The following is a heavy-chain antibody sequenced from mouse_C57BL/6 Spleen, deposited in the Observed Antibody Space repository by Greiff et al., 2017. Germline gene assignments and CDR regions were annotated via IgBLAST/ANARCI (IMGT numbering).Heavy chain of an antibody. CDR1: GYTFTDYY. D-gene: IGHD2-3*01. Sequence: EVKLQQSGPVLVKPGASVKMSCKASGYTFTDYYMNWVKQSHGKSLEWIGVINPYNGGTSYNQKFKGKATLTVDKSSSTAYMELNSLTSEDSAVYYCARDGYPPFDDWGQGTTLTVSS. CDR3: ARDGYPPFDD. CDR2: INPYNGGT. J-gene: IGHJ2*01. V-gene: IGHV1-19*01.